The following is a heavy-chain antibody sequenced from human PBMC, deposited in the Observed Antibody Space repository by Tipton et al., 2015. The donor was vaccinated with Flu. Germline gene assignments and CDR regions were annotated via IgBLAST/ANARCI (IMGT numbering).Heavy chain of an antibody. V-gene: IGHV3-30-3*01. CDR1: GFNFITYA. J-gene: IGHJ5*02. Sequence: SLRLSCAASGFNFITYAMHWVRQTPGKGLEWVALISNDGSNKYYADSVKGRFTISRDNSRNTLYLQMNSLRAEDTAVYYCARDGGYYDRSGYPNWLDPWGQGILVTVSS. CDR3: ARDGGYYDRSGYPNWLDP. CDR2: ISNDGSNK. D-gene: IGHD3-22*01.